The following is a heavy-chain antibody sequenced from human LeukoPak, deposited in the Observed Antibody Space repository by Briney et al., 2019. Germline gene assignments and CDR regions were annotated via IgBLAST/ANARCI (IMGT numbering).Heavy chain of an antibody. CDR2: ISYDGSSK. CDR1: GFTFSSYG. J-gene: IGHJ6*02. Sequence: GGSLRLSCAASGFTFSSYGIHWVRQAPGKGLEWVAAISYDGSSKYYADSVKGRFTISRDNSKNTLYLQMNSLRAEDTAVYYCARDQGVVVHGKYHYYGMDVWGQGTTFTVSS. V-gene: IGHV3-30*03. CDR3: ARDQGVVVHGKYHYYGMDV. D-gene: IGHD3-22*01.